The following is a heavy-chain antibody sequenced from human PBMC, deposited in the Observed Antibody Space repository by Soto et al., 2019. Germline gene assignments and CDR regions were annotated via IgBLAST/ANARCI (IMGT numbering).Heavy chain of an antibody. CDR1: GDSVSSNSAA. CDR2: TYYRSKWYN. V-gene: IGHV6-1*01. D-gene: IGHD6-13*01. Sequence: SQTLSLTCVISGDSVSSNSAAWNWIRQSPSRGLEWLGRTYYRSKWYNDYAVSVKSRITINPDTSKNQFSLQLNSVTPEDTAVYYCARGHSSSWRGYYYGMDVWGQGATVTVSS. J-gene: IGHJ6*02. CDR3: ARGHSSSWRGYYYGMDV.